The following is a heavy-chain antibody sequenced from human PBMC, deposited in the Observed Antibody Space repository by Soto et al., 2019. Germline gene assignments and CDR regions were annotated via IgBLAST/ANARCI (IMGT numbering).Heavy chain of an antibody. CDR1: GYSFTSYW. V-gene: IGHV5-51*01. J-gene: IGHJ6*04. Sequence: GESLKISCKGSGYSFTSYWIGWVRQMPGKGLEWMGIIYPGDSDTRYSPSFQGQVTISADKSISTAYLQWSSLKASDTAMYYCWCHKRGGARKGYYYGMDVWGKGTTVTVSS. CDR3: WCHKRGGARKGYYYGMDV. D-gene: IGHD3-10*01. CDR2: IYPGDSDT.